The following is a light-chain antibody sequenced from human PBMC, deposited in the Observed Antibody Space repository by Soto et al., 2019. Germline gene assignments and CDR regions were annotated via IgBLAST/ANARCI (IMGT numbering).Light chain of an antibody. Sequence: DIQMTQSPSSLSASVGDRVTITCQASQDISNYLNWFQQKPGKAPKLLINDASNLQTGVPSRFSGSGSGTDFTFTISSLKPEDIATYYCQQYDDLLTFGGGTKVEIK. CDR2: DAS. CDR3: QQYDDLLT. CDR1: QDISNY. J-gene: IGKJ4*01. V-gene: IGKV1-33*01.